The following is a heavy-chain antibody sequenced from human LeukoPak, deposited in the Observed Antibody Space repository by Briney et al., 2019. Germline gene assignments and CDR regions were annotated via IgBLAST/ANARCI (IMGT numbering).Heavy chain of an antibody. J-gene: IGHJ3*02. Sequence: GESLKISCKGSGYSFTSYWIGWVRQMPGKGLEWMGIIYPGDSDTRYSPSFQGQVTISADKSISTAYLQWSSLKASDTAMYYCARPPNFRYYDSSGYDYGHAFDIWGQGTMVTVSS. D-gene: IGHD3-22*01. V-gene: IGHV5-51*01. CDR1: GYSFTSYW. CDR2: IYPGDSDT. CDR3: ARPPNFRYYDSSGYDYGHAFDI.